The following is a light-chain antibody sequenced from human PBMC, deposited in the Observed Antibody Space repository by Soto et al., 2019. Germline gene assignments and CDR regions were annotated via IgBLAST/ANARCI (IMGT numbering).Light chain of an antibody. CDR3: QQYGSTPLT. CDR1: QSVKNDY. J-gene: IGKJ4*01. CDR2: DAS. V-gene: IGKV3-20*01. Sequence: EIVVKQSPDTLSLSPGERATLSCRASQSVKNDYLAWYQQKPGQAPRFLIYDASSRATGIPDRFSGSGSGTDFTLTISRLEPEDFAVYYCQQYGSTPLTFGGGTKVDIK.